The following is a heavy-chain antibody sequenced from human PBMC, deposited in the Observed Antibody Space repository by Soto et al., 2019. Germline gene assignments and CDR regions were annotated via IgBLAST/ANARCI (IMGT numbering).Heavy chain of an antibody. J-gene: IGHJ3*02. V-gene: IGHV3-7*01. CDR1: GFTVSRYW. CDR2: IKQDGTEK. CDR3: ARGDTPMITGMDSFDI. D-gene: IGHD5-18*01. Sequence: PXGSLRLSFADSGFTVSRYWMNWVRQAPGKGLEWVANIKQDGTEKNYVDSVKGRFTISRDNARNSLYLQMDSLRAEDTAVYFCARGDTPMITGMDSFDIWGQGTMVTVS.